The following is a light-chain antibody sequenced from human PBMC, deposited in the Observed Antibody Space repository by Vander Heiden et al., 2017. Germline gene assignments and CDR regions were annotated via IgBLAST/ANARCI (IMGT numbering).Light chain of an antibody. CDR1: QSISIW. CDR3: QHYNNFPYT. V-gene: IGKV1-5*03. Sequence: DIQMTQSPSTLSASAGDRVTITCRASQSISIWLAWYQQKPGQAPNLLLYKASNLDSGVPSRFSGVGSGTDFTLTISSLQPEDVATYYCQHYNNFPYTFGQGTKLEIK. J-gene: IGKJ2*01. CDR2: KAS.